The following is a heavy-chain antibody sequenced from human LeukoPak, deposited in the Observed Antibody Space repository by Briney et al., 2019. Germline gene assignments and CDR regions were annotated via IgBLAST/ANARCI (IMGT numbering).Heavy chain of an antibody. CDR3: ATGATSARGGYYYYYYMDV. J-gene: IGHJ6*03. CDR1: GYTLTELS. Sequence: AASVKVSCKVSGYTLTELSMHWVRQAPGKGLEWMGGFDPEDGETIYAQKFQGRVTMTEDTSTDTAYMELSSLRSEDTAVYYCATGATSARGGYYYYYYMDVWGKGTTVTVSS. V-gene: IGHV1-24*01. CDR2: FDPEDGET.